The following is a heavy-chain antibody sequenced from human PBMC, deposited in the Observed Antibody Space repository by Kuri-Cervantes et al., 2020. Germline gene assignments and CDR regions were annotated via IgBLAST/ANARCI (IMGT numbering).Heavy chain of an antibody. V-gene: IGHV3-23*01. D-gene: IGHD4-23*01. J-gene: IGHJ3*01. CDR3: AKDFTYGGNSGG. CDR1: GFTFTSYA. CDR2: INNSGGST. Sequence: GGSLRLSCAASGFTFTSYAMSWVRQAPGKGLEWVSVINNSGGSTYYADSVKGRFTISRDNSKNTLYLQMNSLRAEDTAVYYCAKDFTYGGNSGGWGQGTVVTVSS.